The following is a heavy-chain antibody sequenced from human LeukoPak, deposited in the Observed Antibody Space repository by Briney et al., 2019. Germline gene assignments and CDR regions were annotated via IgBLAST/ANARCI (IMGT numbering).Heavy chain of an antibody. Sequence: GGSLRLSCTASGFTFGDYGMSWLRQAPGKGLEWVGFIRSYVYGGTTEYAASVKGTFTISRDDTKSIAYLQMNSLKTEDTAMYSCTRASYYDSSGYYYRVGDYWGQGTLVTVSS. D-gene: IGHD3-22*01. V-gene: IGHV3-49*03. J-gene: IGHJ4*02. CDR2: IRSYVYGGTT. CDR1: GFTFGDYG. CDR3: TRASYYDSSGYYYRVGDY.